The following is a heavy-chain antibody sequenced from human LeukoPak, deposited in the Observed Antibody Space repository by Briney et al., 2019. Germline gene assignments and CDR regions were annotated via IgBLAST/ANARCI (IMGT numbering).Heavy chain of an antibody. CDR1: GYTFTSYG. V-gene: IGHV1-69*05. J-gene: IGHJ4*02. Sequence: PGASVKVSCKASGYTFTSYGISWVRQAPGQGLEWMGRIIPIFGTANYAQKFQGRVTITTDESASTAYMELSSLRSEDTAVYYCARAGMATIGKMGNWGQGTLVTVSS. CDR2: IIPIFGTA. CDR3: ARAGMATIGKMGN. D-gene: IGHD5-24*01.